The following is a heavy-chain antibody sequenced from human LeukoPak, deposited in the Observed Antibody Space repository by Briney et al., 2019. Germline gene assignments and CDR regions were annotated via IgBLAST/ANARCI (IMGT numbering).Heavy chain of an antibody. CDR1: GFSLSDYW. V-gene: IGHV3-74*01. J-gene: IGHJ4*01. D-gene: IGHD3-16*01. CDR3: AGDYIWGRLF. Sequence: GGSLRLSCVGSGFSLSDYWMHWVRQTSGKGLMWVSRITSDGSTTWYADSVKGRFTVSRDNAKNTLFLEMNSLRDEDTAVYYCAGDYIWGRLFWGQGTLVTVSS. CDR2: ITSDGSTT.